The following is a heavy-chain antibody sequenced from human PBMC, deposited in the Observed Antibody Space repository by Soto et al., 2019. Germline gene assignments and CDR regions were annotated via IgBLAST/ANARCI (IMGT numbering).Heavy chain of an antibody. V-gene: IGHV1-24*01. CDR2: FDPEDGET. J-gene: IGHJ6*03. CDR3: ATGSYDYYYYYMDV. Sequence: VSVNGACKVSVYTLTELSVHWVRQAPGKGLEWMGGFDPEDGETIYAQKFQGRVTMTEDTSTDTAYMELSSLRSEDTAVYYCATGSYDYYYYYMDVWGKGTTGTVSS. CDR1: VYTLTELS. D-gene: IGHD2-2*01.